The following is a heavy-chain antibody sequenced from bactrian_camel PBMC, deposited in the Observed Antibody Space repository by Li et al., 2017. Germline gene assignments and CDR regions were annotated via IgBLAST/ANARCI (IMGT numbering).Heavy chain of an antibody. D-gene: IGHD6*01. J-gene: IGHJ4*01. CDR1: GFTFSDNW. CDR2: IYTADGRT. Sequence: QLVESGGGLVQPGGSLTLSCAASGFTFSDNWMHWVRQGPGKGLEWVSTIYTADGRTKSADSVKGRFTMSRDNAKTTMYLQMNSLKPEDTAMYHCAERTEVAGCGDQGTQVTVS. V-gene: IGHV3S1*01.